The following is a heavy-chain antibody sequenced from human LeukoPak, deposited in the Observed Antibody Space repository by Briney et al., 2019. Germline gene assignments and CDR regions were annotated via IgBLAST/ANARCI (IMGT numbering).Heavy chain of an antibody. CDR3: ARDVRRRDGYNYAEV. V-gene: IGHV4-59*01. CDR1: GGSISSYY. CDR2: ISYSGIN. J-gene: IGHJ4*02. Sequence: SETLSLTCTVSGGSISSYYWSWIRQPPGKGLEWIGYISYSGINNYNPSLKSRVTISVDTSKNHFSLKLTSVTAADTVVYYCARDVRRRDGYNYAEVWGQGTLVTVSS. D-gene: IGHD5-24*01.